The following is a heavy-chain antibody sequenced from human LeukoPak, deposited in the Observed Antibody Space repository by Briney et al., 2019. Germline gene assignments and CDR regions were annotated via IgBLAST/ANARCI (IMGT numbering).Heavy chain of an antibody. J-gene: IGHJ5*02. CDR1: GFTFSVYS. D-gene: IGHD3-3*02. Sequence: GGSLRLSCEVSGFTFSVYSMNWVCQAPGEGLQWVASISSDSVYTYYADSVKGRFTISRDNAKDSLYLQMVTLRAEDTAVYYCARDILGGVGNWFDPWGQGTLVTVSS. V-gene: IGHV3-21*01. CDR2: ISSDSVYT. CDR3: ARDILGGVGNWFDP.